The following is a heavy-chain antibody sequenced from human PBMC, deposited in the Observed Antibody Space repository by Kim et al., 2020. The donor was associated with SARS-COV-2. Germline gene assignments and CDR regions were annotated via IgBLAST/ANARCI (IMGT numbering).Heavy chain of an antibody. Sequence: LKSRVPISVDTSKNQFALKLSSVTAADTAVYYCARLSSSTSSKNRGFEDYWGQGTLVTVSS. CDR3: ARLSSSTSSKNRGFEDY. D-gene: IGHD2-2*01. V-gene: IGHV4-61*07. J-gene: IGHJ4*02.